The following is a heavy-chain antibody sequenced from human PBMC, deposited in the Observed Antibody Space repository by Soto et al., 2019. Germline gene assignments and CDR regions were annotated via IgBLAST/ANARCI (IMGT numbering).Heavy chain of an antibody. J-gene: IGHJ6*02. CDR3: ARWGIIVVPSATDDYYYGLDV. CDR2: ISSSGSTI. Sequence: PGGSLRLSCAASGFTFSDYYMSWIRQAPGKGLEWVSYISSSGSTIYYADSVKGRFTISRDNAKNSLYLQMNSLRAEDTAVYYCARWGIIVVPSATDDYYYGLDVWGQGTTVTVSS. CDR1: GFTFSDYY. D-gene: IGHD2-2*01. V-gene: IGHV3-11*04.